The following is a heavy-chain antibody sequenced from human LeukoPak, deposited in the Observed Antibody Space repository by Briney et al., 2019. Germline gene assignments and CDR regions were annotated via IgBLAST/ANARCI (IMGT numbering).Heavy chain of an antibody. Sequence: PSETLSLTCTVSGGSISSYYWSWIRKPPGKGLEWIGHIYNSGSTDYSPSLKSRVTISVDTSKNQFSLKLSSVTAADTAVYYCARDGFYGDGGDAFDIWGQGTMVTVSS. CDR1: GGSISSYY. CDR2: IYNSGST. J-gene: IGHJ3*02. D-gene: IGHD7-27*01. CDR3: ARDGFYGDGGDAFDI. V-gene: IGHV4-59*12.